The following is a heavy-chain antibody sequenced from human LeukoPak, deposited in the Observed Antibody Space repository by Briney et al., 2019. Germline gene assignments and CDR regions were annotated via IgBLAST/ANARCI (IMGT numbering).Heavy chain of an antibody. CDR3: ATCRDEFADYGFTS. D-gene: IGHD4-17*01. V-gene: IGHV4-59*01. Sequence: KPSETLSLTCTVPGDSISSNYWSWSRQPPGKGLEWIGYIYDSWNTKYNPSLKGRVTISGDTSKNLFSLELTSVTAADTAVYYCATCRDEFADYGFTSWGQGFLVTVSS. CDR1: GDSISSNY. CDR2: IYDSWNT. J-gene: IGHJ5*02.